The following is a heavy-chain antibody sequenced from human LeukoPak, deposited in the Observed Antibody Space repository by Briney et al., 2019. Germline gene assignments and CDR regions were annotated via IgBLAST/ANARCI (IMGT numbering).Heavy chain of an antibody. Sequence: GGSLRLSCAASGFTFSSYSMNWVRQAPGKGLEWVSSISSSSSYIYYADSVKGRFTISRDNAKNSLYLQMDSLRAEDTAVYYCARAQLYYHGSGSYYTPTDYWGQGTLVAVSS. CDR3: ARAQLYYHGSGSYYTPTDY. V-gene: IGHV3-21*01. J-gene: IGHJ4*02. CDR2: ISSSSSYI. CDR1: GFTFSSYS. D-gene: IGHD3-10*01.